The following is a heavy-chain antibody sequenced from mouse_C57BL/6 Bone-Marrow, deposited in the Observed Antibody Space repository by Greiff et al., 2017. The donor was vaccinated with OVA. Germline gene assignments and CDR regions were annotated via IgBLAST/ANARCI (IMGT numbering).Heavy chain of an antibody. CDR1: GFSFNTYA. CDR2: IRSKSNNYAT. J-gene: IGHJ3*01. CDR3: VREGGNYSWFAY. Sequence: GGGLVQPKGSLTLSCAASGFSFNTYAMNWVRQAPGKGLEWVARIRSKSNNYATYYADSVKDRCTISRDDSESMLYLQMNNLKTEDTAMYYCVREGGNYSWFAYWGQVTLVTVSA. D-gene: IGHD2-1*01. V-gene: IGHV10-1*01.